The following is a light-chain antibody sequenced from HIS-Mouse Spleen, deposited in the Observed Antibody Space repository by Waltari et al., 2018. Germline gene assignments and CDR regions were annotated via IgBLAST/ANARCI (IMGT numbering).Light chain of an antibody. J-gene: IGLJ1*01. Sequence: QSALTQPASVSGSPGQSITIPCTGTSRDVGRYNYVPWYQQHPGKAPKLMIYDVSNRPSGVSNRFSGSKSGNTASLTISGLQAEDEADYYCSSYTSSSTYVFGTGTKVTVL. CDR2: DVS. CDR3: SSYTSSSTYV. V-gene: IGLV2-14*03. CDR1: SRDVGRYNY.